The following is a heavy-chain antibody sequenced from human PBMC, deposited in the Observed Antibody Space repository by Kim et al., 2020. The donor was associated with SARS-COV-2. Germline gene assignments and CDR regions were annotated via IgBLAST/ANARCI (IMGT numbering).Heavy chain of an antibody. D-gene: IGHD3-9*01. CDR1: RFTFSNYA. Sequence: GGSLRLSCTASRFTFSNYAMNWVRQAPGKGLEWVSGISGTGDSTYYAESVEGRFTISRDNSKNTLYLQMNSLRAEDTAVYYCAKSGLLYFDWEIGCYLDNWGLGTQVTVSS. CDR2: ISGTGDST. J-gene: IGHJ4*02. CDR3: AKSGLLYFDWEIGCYLDN. V-gene: IGHV3-23*01.